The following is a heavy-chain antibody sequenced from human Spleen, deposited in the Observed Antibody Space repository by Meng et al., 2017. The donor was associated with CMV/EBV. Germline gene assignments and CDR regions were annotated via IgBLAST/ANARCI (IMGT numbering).Heavy chain of an antibody. D-gene: IGHD3-3*01. CDR1: GGSFSGYY. CDR2: INHSGST. CDR3: ARVGRFLSWFDP. V-gene: IGHV4-34*01. J-gene: IGHJ5*02. Sequence: TCAVYGGSFSGYYWSWIRQPPGKGLEWIGEINHSGSTNYNPSLKSRVTISVDTSKNQFSLKLSSVTAADTAVYYCARVGRFLSWFDPWGQGTLVTSPQ.